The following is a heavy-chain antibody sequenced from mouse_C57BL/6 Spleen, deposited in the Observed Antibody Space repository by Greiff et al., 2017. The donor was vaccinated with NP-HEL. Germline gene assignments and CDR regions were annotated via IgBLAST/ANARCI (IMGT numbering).Heavy chain of an antibody. V-gene: IGHV1-50*01. Sequence: QVQLQQPGAELVKPGASVKLSCKASGYTFTSYWMQWVKQRPGQGLEWIGEIDPSDSYTNYNQKFKGKATLTVDTSSSTAYMQLSSLTSEDSAVYYCARSYGSSYGWYFDVWGTGTTVTVAS. CDR3: ARSYGSSYGWYFDV. CDR2: IDPSDSYT. CDR1: GYTFTSYW. D-gene: IGHD1-1*01. J-gene: IGHJ1*03.